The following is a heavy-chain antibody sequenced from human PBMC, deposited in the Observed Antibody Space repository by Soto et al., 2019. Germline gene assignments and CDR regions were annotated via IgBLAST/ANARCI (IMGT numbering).Heavy chain of an antibody. Sequence: SESLSVTGGVSDVSVSGYYWSWMRQPPGKGLELVGEINYSGITKFNPSLKIRVTLSIDTSKDQFSLRLSSVTAADTAVYYCARDSGGLRLGESSLYGEKDSFDVWDQGTLVTVSS. CDR2: INYSGIT. CDR3: ARDSGGLRLGESSLYGEKDSFDV. CDR1: DVSVSGYY. D-gene: IGHD3-16*02. V-gene: IGHV4-34*01. J-gene: IGHJ3*01.